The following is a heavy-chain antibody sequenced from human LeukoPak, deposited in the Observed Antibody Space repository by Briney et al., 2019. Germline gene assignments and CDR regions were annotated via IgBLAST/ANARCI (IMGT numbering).Heavy chain of an antibody. Sequence: PGGSLRLSCAASVFTVSSNYMGWVRQAPGKGLEWDSVIYSGGSTYYAASVKVRFTISRDNSKKTLYLQMNSLRAEDTAVYYCGIPARQGASLDYWGQGTLVSVSS. CDR2: IYSGGST. V-gene: IGHV3-53*01. CDR1: VFTVSSNY. J-gene: IGHJ4*02. D-gene: IGHD2-2*01. CDR3: GIPARQGASLDY.